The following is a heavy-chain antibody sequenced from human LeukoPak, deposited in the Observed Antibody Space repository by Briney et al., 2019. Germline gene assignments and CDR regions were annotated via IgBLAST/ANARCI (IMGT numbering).Heavy chain of an antibody. CDR2: INWNGGST. V-gene: IGHV3-20*04. J-gene: IGHJ4*02. Sequence: GGSLRLSCAASGFTFDDYGMSWVRQAPGKGLEWVSGINWNGGSTGYADSVKGRFTISRDNAKNSLYLQMNSLRAEDTALYYCASLGYCSGGSCYARRDYWGQGILVTVSS. CDR3: ASLGYCSGGSCYARRDY. CDR1: GFTFDDYG. D-gene: IGHD2-15*01.